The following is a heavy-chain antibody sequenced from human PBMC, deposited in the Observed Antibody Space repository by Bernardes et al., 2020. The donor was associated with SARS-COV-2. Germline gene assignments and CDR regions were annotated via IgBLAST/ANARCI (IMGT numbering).Heavy chain of an antibody. CDR1: GFTFVSFA. V-gene: IGHV3-23*01. J-gene: IGHJ3*02. CDR2: ISGSGGNT. Sequence: GGSLRLSCEASGFTFVSFAMSWVRQAPGKGLEWVSFISGSGGNTYYADSVKGRFTISRDDSKNTQYLQMNSLRAEDTAVYYCARGPVGAGDAFDIWGQGTMVTVSS. D-gene: IGHD1-26*01. CDR3: ARGPVGAGDAFDI.